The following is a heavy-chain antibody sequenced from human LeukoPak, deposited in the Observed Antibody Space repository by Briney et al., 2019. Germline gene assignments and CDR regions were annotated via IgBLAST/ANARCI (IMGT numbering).Heavy chain of an antibody. CDR1: GFSVSNNY. D-gene: IGHD6-13*01. CDR3: AKVDHRYSSSWWESHFDF. CDR2: IYSGGTT. J-gene: IGHJ4*02. V-gene: IGHV3-53*01. Sequence: PGGSLRLSCAASGFSVSNNYMSWVRQAPGKGLERVAVIYSGGTTYYADSVKGRFTISRDNSKNTLYLQMNSLRAEDTAVYYCAKVDHRYSSSWWESHFDFWGRGTLVTVSS.